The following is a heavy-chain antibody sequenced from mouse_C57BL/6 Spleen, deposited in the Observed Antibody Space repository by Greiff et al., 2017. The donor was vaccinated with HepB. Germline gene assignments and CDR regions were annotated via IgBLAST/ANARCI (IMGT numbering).Heavy chain of an antibody. Sequence: VQLQESGAVLVKPGASVKFSCTASGFAFSRYCMHWVKQRPGKVLEWIGQFYPGDGDTNYNGKFKGKATLTADKSSSTAYMQLSSLTSEDSAVYFCARGGYGNHWYFDVWGTGTTVTVSS. V-gene: IGHV1-80*01. CDR2: FYPGDGDT. D-gene: IGHD2-10*02. CDR3: ARGGYGNHWYFDV. J-gene: IGHJ1*03. CDR1: GFAFSRYC.